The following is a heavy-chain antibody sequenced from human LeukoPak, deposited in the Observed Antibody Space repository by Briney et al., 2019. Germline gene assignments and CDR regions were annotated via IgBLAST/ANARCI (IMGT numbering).Heavy chain of an antibody. J-gene: IGHJ6*03. D-gene: IGHD7-27*01. CDR2: IYQSGST. V-gene: IGHV4-38-2*01. CDR1: GYSISSGYY. Sequence: SETLSLTCAGSGYSISSGYYWGWIRQPPGKGLEWIGSIYQSGSTYYNPSLKSRVVISVDTSKNQFSLKLSSVSAADTAVYYCARQDNWGTRYYYYYYMDVWGKGTTVTVSS. CDR3: ARQDNWGTRYYYYYYMDV.